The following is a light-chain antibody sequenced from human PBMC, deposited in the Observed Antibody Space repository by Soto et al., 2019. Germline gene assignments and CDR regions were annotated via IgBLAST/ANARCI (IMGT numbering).Light chain of an antibody. CDR3: QKYNSAPPTWT. Sequence: DIQMTQSPSSLSASVGDRVTITCRASQCISNYLAWYQQKPGKVPKLLIYAASTLQSGVPSRFSGSRSGTDFTLTISSLQPEDVATYYCQKYNSAPPTWTFGQGTKVDI. CDR1: QCISNY. V-gene: IGKV1-27*01. CDR2: AAS. J-gene: IGKJ1*01.